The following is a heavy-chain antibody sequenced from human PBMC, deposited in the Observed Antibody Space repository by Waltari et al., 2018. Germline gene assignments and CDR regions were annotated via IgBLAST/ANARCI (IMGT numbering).Heavy chain of an antibody. CDR1: GFPFRSYW. CDR2: IKQDGSDK. V-gene: IGHV3-7*01. CDR3: VREGGFTVETPQFDY. Sequence: EVQLVESGGGLVQPGGTLGRSGPALGFPFRSYWMRWVRQAPGKGLEWLANIKQDGSDKYYVDYVKGRFTISRDNAKNSLFLQMNSLRAEDTAIYYCVREGGFTVETPQFDYWGQGTLVTVSS. D-gene: IGHD4-17*01. J-gene: IGHJ4*02.